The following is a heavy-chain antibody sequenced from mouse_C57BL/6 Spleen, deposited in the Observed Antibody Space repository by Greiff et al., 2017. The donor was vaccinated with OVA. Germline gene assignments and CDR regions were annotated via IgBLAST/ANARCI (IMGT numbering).Heavy chain of an antibody. V-gene: IGHV1-15*01. J-gene: IGHJ4*01. CDR3: TRRGRRAMDY. D-gene: IGHD1-1*01. CDR1: GYTFTDYE. CDR2: IDPETGGT. Sequence: QVQLQRSGAELVRPGASVTLSCKASGYTFTDYEMHWVKQTPVHGLEWIGAIDPETGGTAYNQKFKGKAILTADKSSSTAYMELRSLTSEDSAVYYCTRRGRRAMDYWGQGTSVTVSS.